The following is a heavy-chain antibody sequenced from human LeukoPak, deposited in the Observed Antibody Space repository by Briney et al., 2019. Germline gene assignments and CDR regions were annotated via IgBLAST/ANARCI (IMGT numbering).Heavy chain of an antibody. CDR1: GGTFSSYA. V-gene: IGHV1-69*05. D-gene: IGHD3-10*01. Sequence: GASVKVSCKASGGTFSSYAISWVRQAPGQGLEWMGGIIPIFGTANYAQKFQGRVTITTDESTSTAYMELSSLRSEDTAVYYCARDLDGEDYYYYMDVWGKGTTVAVSS. CDR2: IIPIFGTA. J-gene: IGHJ6*03. CDR3: ARDLDGEDYYYYMDV.